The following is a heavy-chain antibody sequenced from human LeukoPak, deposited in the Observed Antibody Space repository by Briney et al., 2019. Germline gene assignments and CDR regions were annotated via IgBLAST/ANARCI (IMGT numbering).Heavy chain of an antibody. CDR1: GYSFISYW. Sequence: GESLKISCKGSGYSFISYWSGWVRQMRGKGLEWMGIIHPGDSEPTYSPSFQGQVSISADKSISTAYLQWSSLKASDTAMYYCARQSRVSGSWYIIDYWGQGTLVTVSS. D-gene: IGHD6-13*01. CDR2: IHPGDSEP. J-gene: IGHJ4*02. V-gene: IGHV5-51*01. CDR3: ARQSRVSGSWYIIDY.